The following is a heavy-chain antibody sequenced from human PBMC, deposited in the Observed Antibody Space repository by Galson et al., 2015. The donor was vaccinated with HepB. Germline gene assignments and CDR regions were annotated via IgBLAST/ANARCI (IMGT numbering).Heavy chain of an antibody. J-gene: IGHJ4*02. V-gene: IGHV3-33*08. CDR2: IWYDGAKT. Sequence: SLRLSCAASGFTFSDYGMHWVRQAPGKGLEWVGIIWYDGAKTYYADSVKGRFIISRDNSRNMVYLQMHSPRAEDTAVYYCARDRFCRRDCKPLDYWGQGTLVTVSS. D-gene: IGHD2-21*02. CDR1: GFTFSDYG. CDR3: ARDRFCRRDCKPLDY.